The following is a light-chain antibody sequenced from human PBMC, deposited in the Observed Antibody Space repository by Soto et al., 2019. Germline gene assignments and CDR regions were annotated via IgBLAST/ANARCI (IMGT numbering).Light chain of an antibody. CDR2: KAS. J-gene: IGKJ1*01. V-gene: IGKV1-5*03. CDR1: HTISSL. Sequence: DIQMTQSPSTLSGSVGDRVTITCRASHTISSLFAWYQQKPGKAPKLLIYKASTVKSGVPSRFSGSVSGTEFTLTIGSLQTDNFATYHGQDYTSYSEEFGPATTVEIK. CDR3: QDYTSYSEE.